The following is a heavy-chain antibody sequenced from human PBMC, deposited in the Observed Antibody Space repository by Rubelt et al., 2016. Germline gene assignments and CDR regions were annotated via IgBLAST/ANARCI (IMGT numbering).Heavy chain of an antibody. D-gene: IGHD2-2*01. CDR1: GGSFNGFY. J-gene: IGHJ4*02. V-gene: IGHV4-34*01. CDR2: ITPSGST. CDR3: ARRPAGLYQPSDH. Sequence: QVQLQQWGAGQLKPSETLSLTRAVHGGSFNGFYWSWIRQSPGKGLEWIGEITPSGSTNYNPSLKSRVTISLDTSKTQFPLRLSSVIAADTAVYYCARRPAGLYQPSDHWGQGTLVTVSS.